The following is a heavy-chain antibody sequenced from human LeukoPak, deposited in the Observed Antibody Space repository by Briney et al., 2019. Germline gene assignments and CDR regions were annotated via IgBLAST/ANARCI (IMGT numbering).Heavy chain of an antibody. D-gene: IGHD6-6*01. CDR2: IYSGGST. CDR3: AKDRGSSSGFDY. Sequence: GGSQRLSCAASGFTVSSNYMSWVRQAPGKGLEWVSVIYSGGSTYYADSVKGRFTISRDNSKNTLYLQMNSLRAEDTAVYYCAKDRGSSSGFDYWGQGTLVTVSS. CDR1: GFTVSSNY. J-gene: IGHJ4*02. V-gene: IGHV3-66*01.